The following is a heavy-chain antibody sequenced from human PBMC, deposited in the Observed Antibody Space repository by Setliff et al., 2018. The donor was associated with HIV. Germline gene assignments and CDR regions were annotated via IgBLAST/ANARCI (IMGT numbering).Heavy chain of an antibody. CDR1: GFTFHTYF. D-gene: IGHD2-8*01. V-gene: IGHV3-21*01. CDR2: ITISSSYT. CDR3: ASRIFYKGIVDY. J-gene: IGHJ4*02. Sequence: GGSLRLSCAVSGFTFHTYFMNWVRQAPGKGLEWVSSITISSSYTYYADSVKGRFSISRDNAKNSLYLQMNSLRAEDTAVYYCASRIFYKGIVDYWGQGTLVTV.